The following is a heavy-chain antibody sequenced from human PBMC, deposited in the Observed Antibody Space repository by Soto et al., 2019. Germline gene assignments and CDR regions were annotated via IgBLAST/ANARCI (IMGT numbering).Heavy chain of an antibody. J-gene: IGHJ6*02. Sequence: PSVTLSLTGTVAGGSINSSSYYWGWIRQPPVKGFEWIGTIYYSGSTYYNPSLKSRVTISVDTSKNQFSLKLSSVTAADTAVYYCAGLRSSSEGHYYYYYGMDVWGQGTTVT. CDR3: AGLRSSSEGHYYYYYGMDV. CDR2: IYYSGST. D-gene: IGHD6-6*01. CDR1: GGSINSSSYY. V-gene: IGHV4-39*01.